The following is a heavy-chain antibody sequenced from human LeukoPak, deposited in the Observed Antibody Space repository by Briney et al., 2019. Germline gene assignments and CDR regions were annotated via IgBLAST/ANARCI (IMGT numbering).Heavy chain of an antibody. CDR1: GFTVSSNS. CDR3: ARRAGAYSHLYDY. V-gene: IGHV3-53*01. D-gene: IGHD4/OR15-4a*01. J-gene: IGHJ4*02. Sequence: PGGSLRLSCTVSGFTVSSNSMSWVRQAPGKGLGWVSFIYSGTIHYSDSVKGRFTISRDNSKNTLYLQMNSLRAEDTAVYYCARRAGAYSHLYDYWGQGTLVTVSS. CDR2: IYSGTI.